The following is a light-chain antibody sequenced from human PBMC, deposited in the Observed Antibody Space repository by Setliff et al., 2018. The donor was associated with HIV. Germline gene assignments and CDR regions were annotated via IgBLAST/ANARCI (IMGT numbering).Light chain of an antibody. V-gene: IGLV2-14*01. CDR1: SSDVGGYNY. CDR2: EVT. CDR3: SSYSSASTLTL. J-gene: IGLJ2*01. Sequence: QSALAQPASVSGSPGQSITISCTGTSSDVGGYNYVSWYQQHPGKAPKLIIYEVTNRPSGVSNRFSGSKSGNTASLTISGLQAEDEADYYCSSYSSASTLTLFGGGTKVTVL.